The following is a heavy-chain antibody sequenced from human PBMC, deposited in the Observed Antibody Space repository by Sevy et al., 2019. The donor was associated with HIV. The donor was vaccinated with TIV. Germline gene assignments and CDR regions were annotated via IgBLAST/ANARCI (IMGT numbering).Heavy chain of an antibody. CDR2: IYYSGST. CDR1: GGSVSSGSYY. CDR3: AREMQWEPHFDY. V-gene: IGHV4-61*01. Sequence: SETLSLTCTVSGGSVSSGSYYWSWIRQPPGKGLEWIGYIYYSGSTNYNPSLKSRVTISVDTSKNQFSLKLSSVTAADTAVYYCAREMQWEPHFDYWGHGTLVTVSS. J-gene: IGHJ4*01. D-gene: IGHD1-26*01.